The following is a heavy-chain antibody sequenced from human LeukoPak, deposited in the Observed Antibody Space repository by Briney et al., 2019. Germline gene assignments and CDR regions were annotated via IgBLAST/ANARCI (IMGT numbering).Heavy chain of an antibody. D-gene: IGHD6-13*01. J-gene: IGHJ4*02. CDR3: AKDSSSSWYGDYFDY. CDR1: GFTFSSYW. V-gene: IGHV3-9*01. Sequence: GGSLRLSCAASGFTFSSYWMHGVRHAPGRGLEGVSGISWNSGSIGYADSVKGRFTISRDNAKNSLYLQMNSLRAEDTALYYCAKDSSSSWYGDYFDYWGQGTLVTVSS. CDR2: ISWNSGSI.